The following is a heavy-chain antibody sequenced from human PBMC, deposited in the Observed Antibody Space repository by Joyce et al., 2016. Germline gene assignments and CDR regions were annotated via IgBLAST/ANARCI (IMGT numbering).Heavy chain of an antibody. V-gene: IGHV1-2*02. CDR3: ARIYRAVDF. CDR2: INPTKGGT. J-gene: IGHJ4*02. D-gene: IGHD5/OR15-5a*01. Sequence: QVQLVQSGAEMKKPGASVKVSCKTSGYTFIHHYIHWMRQAPGQGLEWIGWINPTKGGTKYAQKFQDRVTMTSDTSISTAYMEMKSLRSDDAAVYYCARIYRAVDFWGQGTLVTVSS. CDR1: GYTFIHHY.